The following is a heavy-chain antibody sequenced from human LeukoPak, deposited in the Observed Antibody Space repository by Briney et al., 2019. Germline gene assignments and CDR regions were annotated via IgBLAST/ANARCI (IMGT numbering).Heavy chain of an antibody. J-gene: IGHJ6*03. D-gene: IGHD3-10*01. V-gene: IGHV4-59*01. CDR2: IHYSGST. CDR1: GGSLSSYY. Sequence: SETLSLTCTVSGGSLSSYYCIWLRQPPGKGLEWIGYIHYSGSTNYNPSLRSRVTISVDTSKKQFSLKLSSVTAADTAVYYCTRDRDGSPYYSDMDVWGKGTTVTVSS. CDR3: TRDRDGSPYYSDMDV.